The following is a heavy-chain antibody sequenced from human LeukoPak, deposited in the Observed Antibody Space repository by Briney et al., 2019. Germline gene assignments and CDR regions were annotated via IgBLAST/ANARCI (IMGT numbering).Heavy chain of an antibody. Sequence: GESLKISCKGSGYSFTTYWIGWVRQMPGKGLEWMGILYPGDSDTRYSPSFQGQVTISADKSISTAYLQWSSLKASDTAMYYCARRPITDLKGFDYWGQGTPVTVSS. J-gene: IGHJ4*02. D-gene: IGHD1-14*01. CDR2: LYPGDSDT. V-gene: IGHV5-51*01. CDR1: GYSFTTYW. CDR3: ARRPITDLKGFDY.